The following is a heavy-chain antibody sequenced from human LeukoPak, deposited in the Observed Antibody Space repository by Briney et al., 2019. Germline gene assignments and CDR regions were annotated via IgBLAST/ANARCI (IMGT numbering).Heavy chain of an antibody. Sequence: GGSLRLSCTASGFTFSSYAMNWVRQAPGKGLEWVSGIGAGGTFTYYADSVKGRFTIFRDNSRNTLYLQMNSLRADDTAVYYCAKDPDYTTYGYYFDYWGQGTLVTVSS. CDR1: GFTFSSYA. CDR2: IGAGGTFT. CDR3: AKDPDYTTYGYYFDY. V-gene: IGHV3-23*01. D-gene: IGHD4-11*01. J-gene: IGHJ4*02.